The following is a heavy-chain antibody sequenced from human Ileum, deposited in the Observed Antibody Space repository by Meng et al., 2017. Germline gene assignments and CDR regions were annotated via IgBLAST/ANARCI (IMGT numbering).Heavy chain of an antibody. CDR3: ATNKNKKIDY. Sequence: QLHLQRSGPGRGGPSGTLSLPGAVAGDSTSSSNLWNWVRQPPGKGREWIGEICHTESTNYNPSLKSRVTISADKSKNQFSLNLSSVTAADTAVYYCATNKNKKIDYWGQGTLITVSS. CDR2: ICHTEST. J-gene: IGHJ4*02. CDR1: GDSTSSSNL. V-gene: IGHV4-4*02. D-gene: IGHD2/OR15-2a*01.